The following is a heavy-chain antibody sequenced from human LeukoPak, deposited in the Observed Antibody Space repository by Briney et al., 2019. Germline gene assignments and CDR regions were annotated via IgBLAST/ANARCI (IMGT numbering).Heavy chain of an antibody. V-gene: IGHV4-34*01. CDR3: ARHFYTVTTSLDY. CDR2: INHSGST. Sequence: SETLSLTCAVYGGSFSGYYWSWIRQPPGKGLEWIGEINHSGSTNYNPSLKSRVTISVDTSKNQFSLKLSSVTAADTAVYYCARHFYTVTTSLDYWGQGTLVTVSS. CDR1: GGSFSGYY. D-gene: IGHD4-17*01. J-gene: IGHJ4*02.